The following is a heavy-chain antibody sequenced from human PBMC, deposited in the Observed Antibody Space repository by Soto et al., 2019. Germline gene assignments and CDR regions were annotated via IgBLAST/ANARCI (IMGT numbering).Heavy chain of an antibody. J-gene: IGHJ4*02. Sequence: GGSLRLSCAASGFTFSSYGMRWVRQAPGKGLEWVAVISYDGSNEYYADSVKGRFTISRGNSKNTLYLQMNSLRAEDTAVYYCAKDRQWLAYFDYWGQGTLVTVSS. D-gene: IGHD6-19*01. CDR2: ISYDGSNE. V-gene: IGHV3-30*18. CDR3: AKDRQWLAYFDY. CDR1: GFTFSSYG.